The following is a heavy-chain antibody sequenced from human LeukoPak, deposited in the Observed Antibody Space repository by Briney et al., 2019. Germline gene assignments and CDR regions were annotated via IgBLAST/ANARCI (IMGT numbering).Heavy chain of an antibody. CDR2: INPNSGGT. J-gene: IGHJ4*02. V-gene: IGHV1-2*02. Sequence: ASVKVSCKASGYTFTGYYTHWVRQAPGQGLEWMGWINPNSGGTNYAQKFQGRVTMTRDTSISTAYMELSSLRSEDTAVYYCAIKLSSGGFWGQGTLVTVSS. CDR1: GYTFTGYY. D-gene: IGHD1-26*01. CDR3: AIKLSSGGF.